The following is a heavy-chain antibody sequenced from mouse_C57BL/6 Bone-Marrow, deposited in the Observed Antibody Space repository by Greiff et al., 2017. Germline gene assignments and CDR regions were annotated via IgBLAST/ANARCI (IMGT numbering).Heavy chain of an antibody. CDR3: SRQVTTVLATKYFDV. D-gene: IGHD1-1*01. J-gene: IGHJ1*03. CDR1: GFTFSSYT. CDR2: ISGGGGNT. Sequence: EVKLVESGGGLVKPGGSLKLSCAASGFTFSSYTMSWVRQTPGKRLQWVAAISGGGGNTYYPDSVKGRFNISRDNDKNILYLQMSSLRSEDTALYYCSRQVTTVLATKYFDVWGTGTTVTVSS. V-gene: IGHV5-9*01.